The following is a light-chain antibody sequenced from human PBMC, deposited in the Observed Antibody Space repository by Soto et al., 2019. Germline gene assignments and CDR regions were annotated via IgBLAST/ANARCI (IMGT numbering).Light chain of an antibody. CDR3: QQCYNSPRT. CDR1: QSVGTF. Sequence: EIVLTQSPGTLSLSPGEKATLSCRASQSVGTFLAWYQQKPGLPPRLLIYSASTRLSGIPDRFSGGGSGTDFTLTISRLDPDDFAVYYCQQCYNSPRTFGQGTKVEI. J-gene: IGKJ1*01. CDR2: SAS. V-gene: IGKV3-20*01.